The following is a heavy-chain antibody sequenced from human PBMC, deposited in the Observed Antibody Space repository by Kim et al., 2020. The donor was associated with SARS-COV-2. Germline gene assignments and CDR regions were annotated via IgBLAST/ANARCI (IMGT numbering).Heavy chain of an antibody. CDR2: INPHTGGT. J-gene: IGHJ4*02. V-gene: IGHV1-2*02. D-gene: IGHD6-19*01. CDR1: GTFIDYF. Sequence: ASVKVSCKASGTFIDYFIHWVRQAPGQGLEWMGGINPHTGGTNYAQKFQGRVTVTSDTSIKTAYMDLTSLRSDDTAIYYCAARGWGRTWMSDYWGQGTLVIVSS. CDR3: AARGWGRTWMSDY.